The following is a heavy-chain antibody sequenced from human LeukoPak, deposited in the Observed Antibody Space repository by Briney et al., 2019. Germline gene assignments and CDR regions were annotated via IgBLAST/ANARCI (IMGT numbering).Heavy chain of an antibody. D-gene: IGHD5-12*01. J-gene: IGHJ3*02. CDR1: GYTFTSYD. V-gene: IGHV1-8*01. CDR2: MNPNSGNT. Sequence: ASVKVSCKASGYTFTSYDINWVRQATGQGLEWMGWMNPNSGNTGYAQKFQGRVTMTRDTSTSTVYMELSSLRSEDTAVYYCARPQPGGYSGYDAFDIWGQGTMVTVSS. CDR3: ARPQPGGYSGYDAFDI.